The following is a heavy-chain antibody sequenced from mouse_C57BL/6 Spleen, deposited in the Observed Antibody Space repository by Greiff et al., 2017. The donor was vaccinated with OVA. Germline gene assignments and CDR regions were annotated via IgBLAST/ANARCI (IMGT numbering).Heavy chain of an antibody. J-gene: IGHJ3*01. CDR3: AFSYDYDWFAY. Sequence: VKLQQPGAELVKPGASVKVSCKASGYTFTSYWMHWVKQRPGQGLEWIGRIHPSDSDTNYNQKFKGKATLTVDKSSSTAYMQLSSLTSEDSAVYYCAFSYDYDWFAYWGQGTLVTVSA. CDR2: IHPSDSDT. D-gene: IGHD2-4*01. V-gene: IGHV1-74*01. CDR1: GYTFTSYW.